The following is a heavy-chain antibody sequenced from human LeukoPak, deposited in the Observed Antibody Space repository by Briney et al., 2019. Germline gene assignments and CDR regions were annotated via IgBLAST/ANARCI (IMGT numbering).Heavy chain of an antibody. V-gene: IGHV1-18*04. CDR1: GDIFRRYG. J-gene: IGHJ6*02. CDR3: ARPYSANWHPHPYRMDV. D-gene: IGHD1-1*01. Sequence: ASVKVSCKASGDIFRRYGVTWARQAPGQGPEWMGWVRPYNGDPEYAQKFQGRVTMSTDTSTDTSYMELRSLGSDDTAVYYCARPYSANWHPHPYRMDVWGQGTTVIVPS. CDR2: VRPYNGDP.